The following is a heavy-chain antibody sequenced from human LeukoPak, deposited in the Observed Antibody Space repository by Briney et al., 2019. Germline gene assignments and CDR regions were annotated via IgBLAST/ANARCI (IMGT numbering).Heavy chain of an antibody. D-gene: IGHD2-8*01. J-gene: IGHJ6*03. CDR3: ARHGHCTNGVCYSNYYYHMDV. V-gene: IGHV5-51*01. CDR2: IYPDDSDT. CDR1: GSIFASSW. Sequence: GASLQISCQGSGSIFASSWIGWVRQLPGKGLEWMGIIYPDDSDTRYSPSFEGQITISVDKSISTAYLQWSSLKASDTAVYYCARHGHCTNGVCYSNYYYHMDVWGKGTTVTVSS.